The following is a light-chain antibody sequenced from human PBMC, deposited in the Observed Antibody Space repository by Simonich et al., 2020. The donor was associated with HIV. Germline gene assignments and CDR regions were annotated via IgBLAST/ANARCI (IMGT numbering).Light chain of an antibody. J-gene: IGLJ3*02. CDR3: QSYDSSLSGSV. CDR2: GKN. V-gene: IGLV1-40*01. CDR1: SSNIRSNY. Sequence: QSVLTQPPSASGTPGQRVTISCSGSSSNIRSNYVYWYQQLPGTAPKLLIYGKNNRPSGVPDRFSGSKSGTSASLAITGLQAEDEADYYCQSYDSSLSGSVFGGGTKLTVL.